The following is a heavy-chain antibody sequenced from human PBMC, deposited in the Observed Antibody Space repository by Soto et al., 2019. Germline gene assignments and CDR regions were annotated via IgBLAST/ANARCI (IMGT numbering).Heavy chain of an antibody. CDR2: INHSGST. Sequence: NPSETLSLTCAVYGGSFCGYYWSWIRQPPGKGLEWIGEINHSGSTNYNPSLKSRVTISVDTSKNQFSLKLSSVTAADTAVYYCARVGQWLVLSSRVYYYYGMDVWGQGTTVTVSS. CDR1: GGSFCGYY. CDR3: ARVGQWLVLSSRVYYYYGMDV. V-gene: IGHV4-34*01. J-gene: IGHJ6*02. D-gene: IGHD6-19*01.